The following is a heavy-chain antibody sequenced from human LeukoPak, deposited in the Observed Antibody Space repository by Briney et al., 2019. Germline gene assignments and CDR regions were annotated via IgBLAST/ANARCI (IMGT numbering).Heavy chain of an antibody. J-gene: IGHJ4*02. Sequence: PSETLSLTCTVSGGSISSSSYSWGWIRQPPGKGLEWIGSIFYSGSTYYNPSLKSRVTISVDTSKNQFSLKLRSVTAADTAVYYCARQPDLYYDFWSGYSKGRLYYFDYWGQGTLVTVSS. CDR1: GGSISSSSYS. D-gene: IGHD3-3*01. V-gene: IGHV4-39*01. CDR3: ARQPDLYYDFWSGYSKGRLYYFDY. CDR2: IFYSGST.